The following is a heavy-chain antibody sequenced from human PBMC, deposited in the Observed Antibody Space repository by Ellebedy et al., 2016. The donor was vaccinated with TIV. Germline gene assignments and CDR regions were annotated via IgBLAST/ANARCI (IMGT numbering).Heavy chain of an antibody. D-gene: IGHD2-21*02. Sequence: GESLKISCAASGFTFSSYAMSWVRQAPGKGLEWVSAISGSGGSTYYADSVKGRFTISRDNSKNTLYLQMHSLRAEDTAVYYCAKGHIVVVTATDFDYWGQGTLVTVSS. CDR3: AKGHIVVVTATDFDY. CDR1: GFTFSSYA. V-gene: IGHV3-23*01. J-gene: IGHJ4*02. CDR2: ISGSGGST.